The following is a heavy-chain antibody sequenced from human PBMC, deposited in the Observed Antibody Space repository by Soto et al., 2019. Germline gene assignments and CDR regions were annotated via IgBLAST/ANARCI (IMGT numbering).Heavy chain of an antibody. J-gene: IGHJ4*02. CDR3: ARDVGKNY. D-gene: IGHD3-10*01. CDR2: IHSSGNL. Sequence: PSETLSLTCTVSGASVSSYYWSWFRQPVGKGLEWIGRIHSSGNLNYNPSLESRVTMSLDTSKNQFSLRLTSVTAADTALYLCARDVGKNYWGQGTLVTVSS. CDR1: GASVSSYY. V-gene: IGHV4-4*07.